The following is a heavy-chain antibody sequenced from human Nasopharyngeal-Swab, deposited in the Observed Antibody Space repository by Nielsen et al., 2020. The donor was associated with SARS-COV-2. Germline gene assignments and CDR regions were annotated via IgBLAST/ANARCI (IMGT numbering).Heavy chain of an antibody. CDR1: GFTFSTYW. V-gene: IGHV3-7*01. D-gene: IGHD3-10*01. J-gene: IGHJ4*02. Sequence: GESLKISCAASGFTFSTYWMSWVRQAPGKGPEWVANINQDGSEIYYVDSVKGRFTISRDNAKNSLYLQMNSLRAEDTAVYYCARDPGYHYGSGRIYYFDYWGQGTLVTVSS. CDR2: INQDGSEI. CDR3: ARDPGYHYGSGRIYYFDY.